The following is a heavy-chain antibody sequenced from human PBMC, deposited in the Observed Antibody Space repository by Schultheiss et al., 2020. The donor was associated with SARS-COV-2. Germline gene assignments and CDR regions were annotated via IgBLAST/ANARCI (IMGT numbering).Heavy chain of an antibody. J-gene: IGHJ5*02. CDR3: ARDRFRIAARPRYNWFDP. Sequence: GESLKISCAASRFTFSSYGMHWVRQAPGKGLEWVAVIWYDGSNKYYADSVKGRFTISRDNSKNTLYLQMNSLRVEDTAVYYCARDRFRIAARPRYNWFDPWGQGTLVTVSS. D-gene: IGHD6-6*01. V-gene: IGHV3-33*01. CDR1: RFTFSSYG. CDR2: IWYDGSNK.